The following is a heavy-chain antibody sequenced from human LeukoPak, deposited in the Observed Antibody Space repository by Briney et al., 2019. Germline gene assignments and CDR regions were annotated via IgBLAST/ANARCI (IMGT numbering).Heavy chain of an antibody. Sequence: ASVKVSCKASGYTFTGYYMHWVRQAPGQGLEWMGRINPNSGGTNYAQKFQGRVTMTRDTSISTAYMELSRLRSDDTAVYYCARDWYYYDSSGFYYTLRYWGQGTLVTVSS. CDR2: INPNSGGT. CDR3: ARDWYYYDSSGFYYTLRY. V-gene: IGHV1-2*06. D-gene: IGHD3-22*01. CDR1: GYTFTGYY. J-gene: IGHJ4*02.